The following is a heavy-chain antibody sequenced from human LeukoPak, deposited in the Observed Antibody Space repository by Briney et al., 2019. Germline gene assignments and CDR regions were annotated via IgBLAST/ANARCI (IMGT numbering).Heavy chain of an antibody. V-gene: IGHV4-31*03. CDR2: IYYSGST. D-gene: IGHD3-22*01. Sequence: SETLSLTCTVSGGSISSSSYYWSWIRQHPGKGLEWIGHIYYSGSTYYNPSLKSRVTISVDTSNNQFSLKLSSVTAADTAVYYCARDMGLYFYDSSGPDAFDIWGQGTMVIVSS. J-gene: IGHJ3*02. CDR1: GGSISSSSYY. CDR3: ARDMGLYFYDSSGPDAFDI.